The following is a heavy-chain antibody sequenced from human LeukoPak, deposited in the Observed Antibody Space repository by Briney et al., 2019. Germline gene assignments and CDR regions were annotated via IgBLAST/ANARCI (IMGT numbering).Heavy chain of an antibody. Sequence: GGSLRLSCAASGFTFSSYAMSWVRQAPGKGLEWVSSISSSSSYIYYADSVKGRFTISRDNAKNSLYLQMNSLRAEDTAVYYCARVVTSDGYYPLYYYYGMDVWGQGTTVTVSS. CDR2: ISSSSSYI. D-gene: IGHD3-3*01. CDR1: GFTFSSYA. J-gene: IGHJ6*02. CDR3: ARVVTSDGYYPLYYYYGMDV. V-gene: IGHV3-21*01.